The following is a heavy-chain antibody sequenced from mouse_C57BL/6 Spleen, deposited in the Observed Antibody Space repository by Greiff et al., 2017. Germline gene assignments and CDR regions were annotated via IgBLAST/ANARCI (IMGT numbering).Heavy chain of an antibody. D-gene: IGHD2-5*01. J-gene: IGHJ4*01. CDR1: GYTFTDYE. CDR3: TNYSNYVGYAMDY. Sequence: VQLQQSGAELVRPGASVTLSCKASGYTFTDYEMHWVKQTPVHGLEWIGAIDPETGGTAYNQKFKGKAILTADKSSSTAYMELRSLTSEDSAVDYCTNYSNYVGYAMDYWGQGTSVTVSS. V-gene: IGHV1-15*01. CDR2: IDPETGGT.